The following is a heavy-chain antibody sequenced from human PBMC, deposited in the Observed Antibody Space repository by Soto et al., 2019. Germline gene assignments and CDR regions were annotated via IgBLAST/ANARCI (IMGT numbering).Heavy chain of an antibody. CDR2: ISYDGSNK. CDR1: GFTFSSYG. Sequence: LRLSCAASGFTFSSYGMHWVRQAPGKGLEWVAVISYDGSNKYYADSVKGRFTISRDNSKNTLYLQMNSLRAEDTAVYYCAKDFRGYFVVVVAATPYFDYWGQGTLVTVS. D-gene: IGHD2-15*01. V-gene: IGHV3-30*18. J-gene: IGHJ4*02. CDR3: AKDFRGYFVVVVAATPYFDY.